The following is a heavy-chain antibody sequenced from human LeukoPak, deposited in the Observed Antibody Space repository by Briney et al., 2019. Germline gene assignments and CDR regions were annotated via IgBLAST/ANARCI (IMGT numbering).Heavy chain of an antibody. CDR3: ARGGLYSSYYGLDV. J-gene: IGHJ6*02. CDR2: INHSGYT. D-gene: IGHD3/OR15-3a*01. Sequence: PSETLSLTCAVSGGSFSGYFWSWVRQPPGKGLEWIGEINHSGYTDYNPSLKSRVTLSVDTSKNQVSLKLTSVTAADTAVYYCARGGLYSSYYGLDVWGQGTTVAVSS. V-gene: IGHV4-34*01. CDR1: GGSFSGYF.